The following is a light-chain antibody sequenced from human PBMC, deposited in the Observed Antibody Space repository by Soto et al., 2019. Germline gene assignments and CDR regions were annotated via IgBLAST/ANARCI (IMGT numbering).Light chain of an antibody. CDR2: DAS. Sequence: IQLTQTPSTLSASVGDEVTITCRASQTISRWLAWYQQKPGRAPKLLIYDASTLESGVPSRFSGSGSETEFTLTISRLQPDDFATYFCHSRAFGQGTLLEVK. CDR1: QTISRW. J-gene: IGKJ5*01. V-gene: IGKV1-5*01. CDR3: HSRA.